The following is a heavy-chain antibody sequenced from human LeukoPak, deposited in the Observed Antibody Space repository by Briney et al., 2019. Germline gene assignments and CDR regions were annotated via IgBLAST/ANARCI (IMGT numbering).Heavy chain of an antibody. J-gene: IGHJ4*02. Sequence: PSETLSRTCAVYGGSFSGYYWSWIRQPPGKGLEWIGEINHSGSTNYNPSLKSRVTISVDTSKNQFSLKLSSVTAADTAVYYCARDRALAAAGLDYWGQGTLVTVSS. CDR3: ARDRALAAAGLDY. CDR1: GGSFSGYY. CDR2: INHSGST. V-gene: IGHV4-34*01. D-gene: IGHD6-13*01.